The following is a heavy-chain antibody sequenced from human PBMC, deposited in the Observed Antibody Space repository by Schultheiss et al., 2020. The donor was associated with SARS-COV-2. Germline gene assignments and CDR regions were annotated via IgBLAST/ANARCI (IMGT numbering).Heavy chain of an antibody. CDR3: AKDGANYYDSSGYSG. CDR2: ISRNSGSI. Sequence: GGSLRLSCAASGFTFDDYAMHWVRQAPGKGLEWVSGISRNSGSIGHADSVKGRFTISRDNAKNSLYLQMNSLRAEDTALYYCAKDGANYYDSSGYSGWGQGTLVTVSS. CDR1: GFTFDDYA. D-gene: IGHD3-22*01. V-gene: IGHV3-9*01. J-gene: IGHJ4*02.